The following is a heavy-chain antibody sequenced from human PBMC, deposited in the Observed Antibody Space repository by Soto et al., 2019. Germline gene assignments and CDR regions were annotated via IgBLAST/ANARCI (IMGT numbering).Heavy chain of an antibody. D-gene: IGHD3-3*01. CDR2: INHSGST. Sequence: SETLSLTCAVYGGSFSGYYWSWIRQPPGKGLEWIGEINHSGSTNYNPSLKSRVTISVDTSKNQFSLKLSSVTAADTAVYYCARTGVYYDFWSGYWHMAPGTTSNWFDPWGQGTLVTVSS. CDR3: ARTGVYYDFWSGYWHMAPGTTSNWFDP. J-gene: IGHJ5*02. V-gene: IGHV4-34*01. CDR1: GGSFSGYY.